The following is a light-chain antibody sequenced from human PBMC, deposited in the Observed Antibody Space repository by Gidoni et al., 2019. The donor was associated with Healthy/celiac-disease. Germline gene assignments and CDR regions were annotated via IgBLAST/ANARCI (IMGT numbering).Light chain of an antibody. CDR3: QQYYSTPLT. Sequence: DIVMTQSPDVLAVSLGERATINCKSSQSVLYSSNNKNYLAWYQQKPGQPPKLLIYWASTRESGVPDRFSGSGSGTDFTLTISSLQAEDVAFYYCQQYYSTPLTFGGGTKVEIK. J-gene: IGKJ4*01. CDR2: WAS. V-gene: IGKV4-1*01. CDR1: QSVLYSSNNKNY.